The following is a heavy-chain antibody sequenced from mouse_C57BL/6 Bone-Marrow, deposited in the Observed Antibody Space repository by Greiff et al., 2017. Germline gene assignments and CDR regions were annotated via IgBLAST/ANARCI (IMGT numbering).Heavy chain of an antibody. V-gene: IGHV1-55*01. Sequence: QVQLKQPGAELVKPGASVKMSCKASGYTFTSYWITWVKQRPGQGLEWIGDIYPGSGSTNYNEKFKGKATLTVDTSSSTAYMRLSSLTSEDSAVYDCARSDWDWYFDVWGTGTTVTVSS. CDR1: GYTFTSYW. CDR3: ARSDWDWYFDV. CDR2: IYPGSGST. J-gene: IGHJ1*03. D-gene: IGHD4-1*01.